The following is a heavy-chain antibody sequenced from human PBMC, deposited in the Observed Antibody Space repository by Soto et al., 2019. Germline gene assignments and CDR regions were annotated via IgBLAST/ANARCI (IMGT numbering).Heavy chain of an antibody. J-gene: IGHJ5*01. Sequence: PSQTLSLTCAISGDSVSTNSATWDWIRQSPSRGLEWLGRTYYRSRWFNDYAESVRCRITINPDTSNNQLSLQLNSLTPDDTAVYYCVRLVGNSWLDSWGQGTLVTVSS. CDR1: GDSVSTNSAT. V-gene: IGHV6-1*01. CDR3: VRLVGNSWLDS. D-gene: IGHD2-2*01. CDR2: TYYRSRWFN.